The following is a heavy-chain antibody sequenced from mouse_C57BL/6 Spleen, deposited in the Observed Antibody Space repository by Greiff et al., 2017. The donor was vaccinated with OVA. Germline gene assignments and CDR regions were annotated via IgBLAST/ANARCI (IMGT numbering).Heavy chain of an antibody. Sequence: QVQLKESGAELVKPGASVKISCKASGYAFSSYWMNWVKQRPGKGLEWIGQIYPGDGDTNYNGKFKSKATLTVDKSSSTAYMQLSSLTSEDSAVYYCARRDYYGEENYFDYWGQGTTLTVSS. J-gene: IGHJ2*01. V-gene: IGHV1-80*01. CDR1: GYAFSSYW. CDR3: ARRDYYGEENYFDY. D-gene: IGHD1-1*01. CDR2: IYPGDGDT.